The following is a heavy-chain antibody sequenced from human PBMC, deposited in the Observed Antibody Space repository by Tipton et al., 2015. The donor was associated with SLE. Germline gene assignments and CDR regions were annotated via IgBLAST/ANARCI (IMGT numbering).Heavy chain of an antibody. CDR1: GGSISSYY. J-gene: IGHJ6*03. CDR3: ARSLKGYYYYYYYMDV. V-gene: IGHV4-59*07. CDR2: IYYSGST. Sequence: TPSLTCTVSGGSISSYYWSWIRQPPGKGLEWIGYIYYSGSTNYNPSLKSRVTISVDTSKNQFSLKLSSVTAADTAVYYCARSLKGYYYYYYYMDVWGKGTTVTVSS.